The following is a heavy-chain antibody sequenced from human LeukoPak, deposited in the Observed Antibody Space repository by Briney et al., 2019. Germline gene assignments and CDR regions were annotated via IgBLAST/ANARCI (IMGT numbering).Heavy chain of an antibody. D-gene: IGHD6-13*01. Sequence: GGSLRLSCAASGFTFSSYGMHWVRQVPGKGLEWVAFIRYDGSNKYYADSVKGRFTISRDNSKNTLYLQMNSLRAEDTAVYYCAKTVIAAAGIKGAWFDPWGQGTLVTVSS. CDR2: IRYDGSNK. CDR1: GFTFSSYG. V-gene: IGHV3-30*02. CDR3: AKTVIAAAGIKGAWFDP. J-gene: IGHJ5*02.